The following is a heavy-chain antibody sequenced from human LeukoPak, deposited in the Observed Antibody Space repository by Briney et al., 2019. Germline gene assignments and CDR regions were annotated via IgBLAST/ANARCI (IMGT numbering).Heavy chain of an antibody. CDR2: MNPNSGNT. CDR3: ERGYCYDFWNGYYEWDY. CDR1: GYTFTSYD. Sequence: ASVKVSCKASGYTFTSYDINWVRQATGQGLEWMGWMNPNSGNTGYAQKFQGRVTMTRNTSISTAYMELSSLRSEDTAVYYCERGYCYDFWNGYYEWDYWGKGTLVTVSS. J-gene: IGHJ4*02. D-gene: IGHD3-3*01. V-gene: IGHV1-8*01.